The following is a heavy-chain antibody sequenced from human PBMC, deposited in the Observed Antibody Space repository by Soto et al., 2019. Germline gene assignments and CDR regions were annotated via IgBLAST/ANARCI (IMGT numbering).Heavy chain of an antibody. CDR1: GGSISSGDYY. CDR2: IYYSGST. Sequence: QVQLQESGPGLVKPSQTLSLTCTVSGGSISSGDYYWSWIRQPPGKGLEWIGYIYYSGSTYYNPSLKSRVTISVDTSKNQFSLKLSSVTAADTAVYYCARASPARGTLTTLYYYGMDVWGQGTTVTVSS. CDR3: ARASPARGTLTTLYYYGMDV. V-gene: IGHV4-30-4*01. J-gene: IGHJ6*02. D-gene: IGHD4-17*01.